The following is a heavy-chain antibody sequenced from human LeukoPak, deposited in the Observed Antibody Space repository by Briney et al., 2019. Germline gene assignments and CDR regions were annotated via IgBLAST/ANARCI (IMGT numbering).Heavy chain of an antibody. Sequence: ASVKVSCKASGYTFTGYYMHWVRQAPGQGLEWMGWINPNSGGTNYAQEFQGRVTMTRDTSISTAYMELSRLRSDDTAVYYCARGAVPAAKSEGLESWFDPWGQGTLVTVSS. CDR3: ARGAVPAAKSEGLESWFDP. J-gene: IGHJ5*02. D-gene: IGHD2-2*01. CDR2: INPNSGGT. CDR1: GYTFTGYY. V-gene: IGHV1-2*02.